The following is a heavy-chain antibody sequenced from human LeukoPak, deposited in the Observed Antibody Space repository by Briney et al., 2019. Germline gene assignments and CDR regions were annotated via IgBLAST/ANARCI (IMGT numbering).Heavy chain of an antibody. D-gene: IGHD2-2*01. CDR3: ARSAYCITASCHKTDAFDI. CDR1: GFTFSSYW. Sequence: GGSLRLSCVASGFTFSSYWMNWVRQAPGKGLEWVANINPGGSEKYYVDSVKGRFTVSRDDANYSLYLQMDSLRVEDTAVYYCARSAYCITASCHKTDAFDIWGQGTMVTVSS. J-gene: IGHJ3*02. CDR2: INPGGSEK. V-gene: IGHV3-7*01.